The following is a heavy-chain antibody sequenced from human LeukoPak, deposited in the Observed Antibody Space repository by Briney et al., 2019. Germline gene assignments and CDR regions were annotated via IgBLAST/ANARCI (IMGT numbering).Heavy chain of an antibody. CDR1: GFTFSTYW. D-gene: IGHD6-13*01. V-gene: IGHV3-7*03. Sequence: GGSLRLSCAASGFTFSTYWMIWVRQAPGKGLEWVASIKEDGREKYYVDSVKGRVTISVDTSRNQFSLRLSSVTSADTAVYYCARRGGREQLIPYSLDYGGQGTLVTVSS. J-gene: IGHJ4*02. CDR2: IKEDGREK. CDR3: ARRGGREQLIPYSLDY.